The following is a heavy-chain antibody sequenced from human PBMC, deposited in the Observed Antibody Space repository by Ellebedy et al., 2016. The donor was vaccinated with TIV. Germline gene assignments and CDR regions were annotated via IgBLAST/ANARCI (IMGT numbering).Heavy chain of an antibody. CDR1: GYTFTSYG. CDR3: ARDSLVTFGGLIVYFDF. CDR2: ISAYNGNT. Sequence: ASVKVSCKASGYTFTSYGISWVRQAPGQGLEWMGWISAYNGNTNYAQKLQGRVTITTDTSTSTAYMELRSLRSDATAVYYCARDSLVTFGGLIVYFDFWGQGTLVTVSS. D-gene: IGHD3-16*02. V-gene: IGHV1-18*01. J-gene: IGHJ4*02.